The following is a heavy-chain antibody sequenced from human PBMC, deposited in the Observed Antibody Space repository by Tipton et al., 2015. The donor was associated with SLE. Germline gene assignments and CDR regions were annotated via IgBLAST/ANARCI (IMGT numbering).Heavy chain of an antibody. CDR3: AKDGTDCGGDCYYDWHFDL. Sequence: SLRLSCAASGFTFSNYWMSWVRQAPGKGLEWVSVIYSGGSTYYADSVKGRFTISRDNSKNALYLQMNSLRAEDTAVYYCAKDGTDCGGDCYYDWHFDLWGRGTLVTVSS. CDR2: IYSGGST. CDR1: GFTFSNYW. J-gene: IGHJ2*01. V-gene: IGHV3-53*05. D-gene: IGHD2-21*01.